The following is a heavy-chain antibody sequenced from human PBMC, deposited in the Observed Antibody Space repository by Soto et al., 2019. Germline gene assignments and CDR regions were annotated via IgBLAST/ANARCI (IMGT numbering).Heavy chain of an antibody. CDR2: ISGSGGST. CDR3: VKGSPYSSSWYDFDY. CDR1: GFTFSSYA. V-gene: IGHV3-23*01. D-gene: IGHD6-13*01. Sequence: SLRLSCAASGFTFSSYAMSWVRQAPGKGLEWVSAISGSGGSTYYADSVKGRFTISRDNSKNTLYLQMNSLRAEDTAVYYCVKGSPYSSSWYDFDYWGQGTLVTVSS. J-gene: IGHJ4*02.